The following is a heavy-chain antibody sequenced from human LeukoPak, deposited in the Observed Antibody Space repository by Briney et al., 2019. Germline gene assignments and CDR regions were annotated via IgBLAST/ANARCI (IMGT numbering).Heavy chain of an antibody. J-gene: IGHJ4*02. CDR3: ARDLGWFGELSATIIDY. D-gene: IGHD3-10*01. CDR1: GGSISSHY. V-gene: IGHV4-59*11. CDR2: IYYSGST. Sequence: PSETLSLTCTVSGGSISSHYWSWIRQPPGQGLEWIGYIYYSGSTNYNPSLKSRVTISVDTSKNQFSLKLSSVTAADTAVYYCARDLGWFGELSATIIDYWGQGTLVTVSS.